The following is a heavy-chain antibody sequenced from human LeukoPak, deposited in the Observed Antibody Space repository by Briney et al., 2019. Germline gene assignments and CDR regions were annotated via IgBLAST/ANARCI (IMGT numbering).Heavy chain of an antibody. CDR3: TTEGELTTYYYGMDV. D-gene: IGHD1-7*01. CDR2: IKSKTDGGTT. V-gene: IGHV3-15*01. J-gene: IGHJ6*04. Sequence: PGGSLRLSCAASGFTFSNAWMSWVRQAPGKGLEWVARIKSKTDGGTTDYAAPVKGRFTISRDDSKNTLYLQMNKLKTEDQAVNYCTTEGELTTYYYGMDVWGKGTTVTVSS. CDR1: GFTFSNAW.